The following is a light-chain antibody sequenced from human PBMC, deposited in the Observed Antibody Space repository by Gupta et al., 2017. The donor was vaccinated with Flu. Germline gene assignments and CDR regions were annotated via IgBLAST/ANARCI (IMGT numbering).Light chain of an antibody. J-gene: IGLJ3*02. CDR3: AAWDDSLTALSADGSLTGLWV. CDR1: SNIGSNV. Sequence: SNIGSNVVCWYQHLPGTAPRLLIYNDNQRPSRVPDRFSGSKSGTSASLAIGGLQSEDEADYYCAAWDDSLTALSADGSLTGLWVFGGGTKLSVL. CDR2: NDN. V-gene: IGLV1-44*01.